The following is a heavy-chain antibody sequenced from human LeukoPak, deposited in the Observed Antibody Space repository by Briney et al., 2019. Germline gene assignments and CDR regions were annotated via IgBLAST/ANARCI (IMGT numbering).Heavy chain of an antibody. D-gene: IGHD5-24*01. J-gene: IGHJ5*02. CDR3: ARDNSVRDEAWWFNP. Sequence: GASVTVSCTAFVYTFTSNNMYWGRQAPGQGPEWMGVISTSCGSTTYAQKLHGRVPLTRDMSTSTDYLDLSSLRSEDTAVYYCARDNSVRDEAWWFNPWGQGTLVTVSS. CDR2: ISTSCGST. CDR1: VYTFTSNN. V-gene: IGHV1-46*01.